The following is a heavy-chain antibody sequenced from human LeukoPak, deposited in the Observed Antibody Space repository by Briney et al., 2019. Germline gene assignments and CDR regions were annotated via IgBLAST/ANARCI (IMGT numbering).Heavy chain of an antibody. CDR2: IYYSGST. CDR1: GGSISSGGYY. CDR3: ARSVEMATLGYYFDY. D-gene: IGHD5-24*01. J-gene: IGHJ4*02. V-gene: IGHV4-30-4*01. Sequence: SETLSLTCTVSGGSISSGGYYWSWIRQPPGEGLEWIGYIYYSGSTYYHPSLKSRVTISLDTSKNQFSLKLSSVTAADTAVYYCARSVEMATLGYYFDYWGQGTLVTVSS.